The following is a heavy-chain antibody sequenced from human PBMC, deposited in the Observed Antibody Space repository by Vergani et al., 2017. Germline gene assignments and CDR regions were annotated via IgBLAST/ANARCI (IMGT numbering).Heavy chain of an antibody. CDR1: GGSLSGYY. CDR2: INHSGST. V-gene: IGHV4-34*01. D-gene: IGHD4-17*01. J-gene: IGHJ4*02. CDR3: ASVWPNYGDQPFDY. Sequence: QVQLQQWGAGLLKPSETLSLTCAVYGGSLSGYYWSWIRQPPGKGLEWIGEINHSGSTNYNPSLKSRVTISVDTSKNQFSLKLSSVTAADTAVYYCASVWPNYGDQPFDYWGQGTLVTVSS.